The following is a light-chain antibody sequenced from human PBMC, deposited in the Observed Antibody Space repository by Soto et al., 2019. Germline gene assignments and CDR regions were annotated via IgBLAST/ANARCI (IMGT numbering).Light chain of an antibody. CDR3: QHYKGYSRT. J-gene: IGKJ1*01. CDR1: QTISSW. V-gene: IGKV1-5*03. CDR2: KAS. Sequence: DIEMTQSPSTLSGSVGDRVTLTCRASQTISSWLAWYQQKPGKAPKLLIYKASTLKSGVPSRFSGSGSGTEFTLTISSLQPDDFATYYCQHYKGYSRTFGQGTKVDIK.